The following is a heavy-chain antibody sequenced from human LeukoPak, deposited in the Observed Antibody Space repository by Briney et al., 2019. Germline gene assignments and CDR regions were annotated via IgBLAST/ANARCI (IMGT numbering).Heavy chain of an antibody. Sequence: ASVKVSXKASGYTFTGYYMHWVRQAPGQGLEWMGRINPNSGGTNYAQKFQGRVTMTRDTSISTAYMELSRLRSDDTAVYYCARDDVGFSIDYWGQGTLVTVSS. V-gene: IGHV1-2*06. J-gene: IGHJ4*02. CDR3: ARDDVGFSIDY. CDR2: INPNSGGT. CDR1: GYTFTGYY. D-gene: IGHD1-26*01.